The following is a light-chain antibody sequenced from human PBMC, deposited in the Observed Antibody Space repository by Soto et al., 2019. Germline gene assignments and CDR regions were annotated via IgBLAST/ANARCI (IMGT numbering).Light chain of an antibody. CDR2: DAS. CDR1: QSVSSY. J-gene: IGKJ4*01. V-gene: IGKV3-11*01. CDR3: QQRRNWPLT. Sequence: EIVLTQSLATLSLSPGERATLSCRASQSVSSYLAWYQQKPGQAPRLLIYDASNRATGVPARFSGSGSGTDFTLTISSLEPEDFAVYYCQQRRNWPLTFGGGTKVEIK.